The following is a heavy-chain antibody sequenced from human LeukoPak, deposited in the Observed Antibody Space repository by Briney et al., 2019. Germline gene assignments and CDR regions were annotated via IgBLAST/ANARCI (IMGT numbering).Heavy chain of an antibody. D-gene: IGHD5-18*01. Sequence: GGSLRLSCAASGFTVSSNYMSWVRQAPGKGLEWVSVIYGGGSTYYADSVKGRFTISRDNSKNTLYLQMNSLRAEDTAVYYCASTDTAMAPFDYWGQGTLVTVSS. J-gene: IGHJ4*02. CDR3: ASTDTAMAPFDY. CDR2: IYGGGST. V-gene: IGHV3-53*01. CDR1: GFTVSSNY.